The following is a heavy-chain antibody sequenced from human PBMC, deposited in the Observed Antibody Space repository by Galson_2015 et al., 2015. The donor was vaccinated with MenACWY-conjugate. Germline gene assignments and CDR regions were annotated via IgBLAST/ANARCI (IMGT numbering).Heavy chain of an antibody. D-gene: IGHD1-26*01. Sequence: SLRLSCAASGFTFSIYNMNWVRQAPGKGLEWVSSISGGSSYIYYADSVKGRFTISRDNAKNSLYLQMNSLRDEDTAVYYCAGDNSGSFDYWGQGTLVTVSS. CDR1: GFTFSIYN. CDR3: AGDNSGSFDY. V-gene: IGHV3-21*01. CDR2: ISGGSSYI. J-gene: IGHJ4*02.